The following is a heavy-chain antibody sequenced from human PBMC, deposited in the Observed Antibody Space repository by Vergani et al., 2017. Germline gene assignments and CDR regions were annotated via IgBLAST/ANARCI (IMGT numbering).Heavy chain of an antibody. CDR2: IVPNNGGT. Sequence: QVQLVQSGAEVKKPGASVKVSCKASGYTFTGYYMHWVRQAPGQGPEWMGWIVPNNGGTNYAQKFQGRVTMTRDTSISTAYMELSSLRSDDTAVYFCARGLLPSPGAGHFDFWGQGTLVTVSS. D-gene: IGHD7-27*01. CDR1: GYTFTGYY. J-gene: IGHJ4*02. V-gene: IGHV1-2*02. CDR3: ARGLLPSPGAGHFDF.